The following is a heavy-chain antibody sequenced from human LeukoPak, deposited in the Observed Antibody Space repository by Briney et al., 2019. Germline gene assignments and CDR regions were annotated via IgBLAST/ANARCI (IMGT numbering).Heavy chain of an antibody. CDR3: AKAGIAAAGTQDY. CDR2: ISYDGSNK. Sequence: GGSLRLSCAASGFTFSSYGMHWVRQAPGTGLEWVAVISYDGSNKYYADSVKGRFTISRDNSKNTLYLQMNSLRAEDTAVYYCAKAGIAAAGTQDYWGQGTLVTVSS. CDR1: GFTFSSYG. V-gene: IGHV3-30*18. J-gene: IGHJ4*02. D-gene: IGHD6-13*01.